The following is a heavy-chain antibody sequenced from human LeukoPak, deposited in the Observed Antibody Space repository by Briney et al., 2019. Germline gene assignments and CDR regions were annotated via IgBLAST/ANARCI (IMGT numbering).Heavy chain of an antibody. CDR2: IWYEGSNK. CDR3: ARGEYDILTGYIDH. CDR1: GFTFNSYG. D-gene: IGHD3-9*01. Sequence: GRSLRLSCAASGFTFNSYGMRWVRQAPGKGLEWVAVIWYEGSNKYYADSVRGRFTISRDNSKNMLYLQMNSLRAEDTAVYFCARGEYDILTGYIDHWGHGTLVTVSS. V-gene: IGHV3-33*01. J-gene: IGHJ1*01.